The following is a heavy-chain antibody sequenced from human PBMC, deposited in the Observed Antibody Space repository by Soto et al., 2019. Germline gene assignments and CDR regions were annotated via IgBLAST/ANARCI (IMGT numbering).Heavy chain of an antibody. Sequence: GGSLRLSCAASGFTFSSYAMSWVRRAPGKGLEWVSAISGSGGSTYYADSVKGRFTISRDNSKNTLYLQMNSLRAEDTAVYYCAKGRQRIAARPRFQHWGQGTLVTVSS. CDR3: AKGRQRIAARPRFQH. V-gene: IGHV3-23*01. D-gene: IGHD6-6*01. CDR1: GFTFSSYA. J-gene: IGHJ1*01. CDR2: ISGSGGST.